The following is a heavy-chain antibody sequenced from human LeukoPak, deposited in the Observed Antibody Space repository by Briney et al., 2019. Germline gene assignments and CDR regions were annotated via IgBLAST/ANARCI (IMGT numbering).Heavy chain of an antibody. CDR1: GYTFTGYY. D-gene: IGHD6-13*01. V-gene: IGHV1-2*02. CDR2: INPNTVGT. CDR3: ARVYAAAAGSFDY. Sequence: ASVKVSCKASGYTFTGYYMHWVRQAPGQGLEWMAWINPNTVGTNYAQNFQSGVTMTRDTFISTAYMELSRLRSDYTAVYYCARVYAAAAGSFDYWGQGTLVTVSS. J-gene: IGHJ4*02.